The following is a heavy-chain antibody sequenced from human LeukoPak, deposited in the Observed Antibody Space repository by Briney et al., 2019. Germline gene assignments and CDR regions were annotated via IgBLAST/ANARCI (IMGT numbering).Heavy chain of an antibody. V-gene: IGHV4-34*01. CDR1: GGSFNNYY. CDR3: ARDRSSSDDAFDI. CDR2: INHGGST. Sequence: KPSETLSLTCAFYGGSFNNYYWAWIRQPPGKGLEWIGEINHGGSTNYDPSLKSRVTISVDTSKNQVSLKLSSVTAADTAVYYCARDRSSSDDAFDIWGQGTMVTVSS. D-gene: IGHD2-2*01. J-gene: IGHJ3*02.